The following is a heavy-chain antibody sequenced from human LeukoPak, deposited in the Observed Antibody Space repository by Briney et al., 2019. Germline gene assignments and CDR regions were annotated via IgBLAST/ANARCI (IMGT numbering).Heavy chain of an antibody. CDR3: AKGPHTVVVTALLT. J-gene: IGHJ5*02. Sequence: GGSLRLSCAVSGITLSNYGMSWVRQAPGKGLEWVAGISDSGGRTNYADSVKGRFTISRDNSKNTLFLQMNSLRVEDTAVYFCAKGPHTVVVTALLTWGQGTSVTVSS. CDR1: GITLSNYG. V-gene: IGHV3-23*01. CDR2: ISDSGGRT. D-gene: IGHD2-21*02.